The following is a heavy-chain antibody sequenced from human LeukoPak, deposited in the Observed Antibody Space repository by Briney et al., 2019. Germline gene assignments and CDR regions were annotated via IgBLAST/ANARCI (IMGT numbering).Heavy chain of an antibody. CDR3: ARYSSGWFGY. CDR1: GGSISSGDYY. J-gene: IGHJ4*02. CDR2: IYYSGST. D-gene: IGHD6-19*01. Sequence: SETLSLTCTVSGGSISSGDYYWSWIRQPLGKGLEWIGYIYYSGSTYYNPSLKSRVTILVDTSKNQFSLKLSSVTAADTAVYYCARYSSGWFGYWGQGALVTVSS. V-gene: IGHV4-30-4*01.